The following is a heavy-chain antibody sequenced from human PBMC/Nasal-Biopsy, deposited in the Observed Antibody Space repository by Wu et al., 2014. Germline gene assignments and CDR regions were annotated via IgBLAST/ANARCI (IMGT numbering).Heavy chain of an antibody. V-gene: IGHV4-31*03. CDR1: GGSISNAGYY. Sequence: TLSLTCTVSGGSISNAGYYWSWIRQRPGEGLEWIGYIYYNGDTYYNPSLKSRVTISIDTSDLHFSLQVTSVTAADTAVYYCARASDSGDVYEDWGRGTLVSVSP. CDR3: ARASDSGDVYED. D-gene: IGHD4-17*01. CDR2: IYYNGDT. J-gene: IGHJ4*02.